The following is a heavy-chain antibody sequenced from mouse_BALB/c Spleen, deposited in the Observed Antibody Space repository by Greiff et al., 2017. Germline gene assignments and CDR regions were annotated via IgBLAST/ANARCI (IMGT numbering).Heavy chain of an antibody. CDR3: TRGDYDEGFDY. Sequence: QVQLQQSGAELVKPGASVKLSCKASGYTFTSYYMYWVKQRPGQGLEWIGEINPSNGGTNFNEKFKSKATLTVDKSSSTAYMQLSSLTSEDSAVYYCTRGDYDEGFDYWGQGTTLTVSS. CDR1: GYTFTSYY. J-gene: IGHJ2*01. D-gene: IGHD2-4*01. CDR2: INPSNGGT. V-gene: IGHV1S81*02.